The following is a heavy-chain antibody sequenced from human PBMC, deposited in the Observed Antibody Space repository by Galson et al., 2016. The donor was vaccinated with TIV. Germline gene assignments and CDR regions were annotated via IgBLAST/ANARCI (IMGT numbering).Heavy chain of an antibody. J-gene: IGHJ5*01. D-gene: IGHD3-10*01. CDR2: IYGADDT. CDR1: GFSVKNAY. V-gene: IGHV3-53*01. CDR3: ATVGRAYGNSFDS. Sequence: SLRLSCAVSGFSVKNAYMSWVRQPPGRGLEWLSLIYGADDTYYEDSVEGRFTTSRDKSENTLSLQMDSLRAEDTAVYYCATVGRAYGNSFDSWGQGTLVTVSS.